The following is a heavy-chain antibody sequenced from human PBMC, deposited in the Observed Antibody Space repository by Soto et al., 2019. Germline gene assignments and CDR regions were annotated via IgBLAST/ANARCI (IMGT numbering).Heavy chain of an antibody. Sequence: ESGGGVVQPGRSLRLSCAASGFTFSSYGMHWVRQAPGKGLEWVAVIWYDGSNKYYADSVKGRFTISRDNSKNTLYLQMNSLRAEDTAVYYCARGRTTVVTRFDYWGQGTLVTVSS. V-gene: IGHV3-33*01. CDR2: IWYDGSNK. CDR1: GFTFSSYG. D-gene: IGHD4-17*01. J-gene: IGHJ4*02. CDR3: ARGRTTVVTRFDY.